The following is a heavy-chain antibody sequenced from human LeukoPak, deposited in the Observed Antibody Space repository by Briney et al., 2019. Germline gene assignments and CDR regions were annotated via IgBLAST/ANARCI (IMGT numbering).Heavy chain of an antibody. CDR3: ARARGPSGSNWFDP. D-gene: IGHD6-25*01. Sequence: PSETLSLTCAVSGGSISSGGYSWSWIRQPPGKGLEWIGYIHHSGSTYYNPSLKSRVTISVDRSKNQFSLKLSSVTAADTAVYYCARARGPSGSNWFDPWGQGTLVTVSS. CDR1: GGSISSGGYS. CDR2: IHHSGST. V-gene: IGHV4-30-2*01. J-gene: IGHJ5*02.